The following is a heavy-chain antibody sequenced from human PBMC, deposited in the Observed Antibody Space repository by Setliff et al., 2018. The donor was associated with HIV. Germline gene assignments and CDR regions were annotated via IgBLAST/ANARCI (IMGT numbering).Heavy chain of an antibody. V-gene: IGHV5-51*01. Sequence: GESLKISCKTSGYNFATYYIVWVRQMPGKGLEWMGRINPGDSDSRYGPSFQGQVSISADRSITTAYLQWSSLKASDTAISYCTRRRRAPGTEDLEANWGQGTLVTVSS. J-gene: IGHJ4*02. CDR2: INPGDSDS. CDR1: GYNFATYY. CDR3: TRRRRAPGTEDLEAN. D-gene: IGHD3-3*01.